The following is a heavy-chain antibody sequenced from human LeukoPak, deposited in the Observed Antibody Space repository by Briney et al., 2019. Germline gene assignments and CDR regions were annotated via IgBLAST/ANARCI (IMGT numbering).Heavy chain of an antibody. J-gene: IGHJ4*01. D-gene: IGHD2-21*01. V-gene: IGHV4-59*08. CDR3: RPHMGLGYPYFDPFFDF. CDR2: IYYSGST. Sequence: PSETPSLTCAASGFSISSYAWSWIRQPPGKGLEWIGDIYYSGSTNYNPSLKSRVTISVDTSKNQFSLKLSSVTAADTAVYCSRPHMGLGYPYFDPFFDFWGQGTLVTVSS. CDR1: GFSISSYA.